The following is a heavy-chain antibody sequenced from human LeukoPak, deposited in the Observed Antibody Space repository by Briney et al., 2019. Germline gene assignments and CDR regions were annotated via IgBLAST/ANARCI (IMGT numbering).Heavy chain of an antibody. Sequence: NPSETLSLTCTVSGGSISSYYWSWIRQPPGKGLEWIGYIYYSGSTNHNPSLKSRVTISVDTSKNQFSLKLSSVTAADTAVYYCARSGTYSSSQFYYMDVWGKGTTVTVSS. D-gene: IGHD6-13*01. J-gene: IGHJ6*03. CDR1: GGSISSYY. V-gene: IGHV4-59*01. CDR3: ARSGTYSSSQFYYMDV. CDR2: IYYSGST.